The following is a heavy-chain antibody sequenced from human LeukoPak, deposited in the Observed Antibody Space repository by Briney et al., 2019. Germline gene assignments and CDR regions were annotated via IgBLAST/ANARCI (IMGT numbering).Heavy chain of an antibody. CDR2: ISGSGGST. V-gene: IGHV3-23*01. D-gene: IGHD1-26*01. Sequence: PGGSLRLSCAASGFTFSSYAMSWVRQAPGKGLESVSAISGSGGSTYYADSVKGRFTISRDNSKNTLYLQMSSLRAEDTAVYYCAKRERGSYSLDYWGQGTLVTVSS. J-gene: IGHJ4*02. CDR3: AKRERGSYSLDY. CDR1: GFTFSSYA.